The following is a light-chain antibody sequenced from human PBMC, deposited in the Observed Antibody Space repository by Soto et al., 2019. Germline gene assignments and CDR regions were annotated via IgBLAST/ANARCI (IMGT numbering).Light chain of an antibody. CDR3: QHYNNWPFT. CDR2: GAS. CDR1: QSDSTN. Sequence: EIVMTQSPATLSVSPGERATLSCRASQSDSTNLAWYQQKPGQAPRLLIYGASTRATGIPARFSGSGSGTEFTLTISSLQSEDFAVYYCQHYNNWPFTFGQGTKLEIK. J-gene: IGKJ2*01. V-gene: IGKV3-15*01.